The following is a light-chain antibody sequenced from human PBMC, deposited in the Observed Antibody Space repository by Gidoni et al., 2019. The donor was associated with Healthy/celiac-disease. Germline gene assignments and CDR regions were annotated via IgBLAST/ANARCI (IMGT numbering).Light chain of an antibody. CDR3: QQRSNWPPLT. J-gene: IGKJ4*01. V-gene: IGKV3-11*01. Sequence: EIVLTQSPATLSLSPGERATLSCRASQSVSSYLAWYQQKPGQAPRLLIYDASNRATGIPARFSGSGSGTDFTLTISSLEPEDFALYYCQQRSNWPPLTFXGXTKVEIK. CDR2: DAS. CDR1: QSVSSY.